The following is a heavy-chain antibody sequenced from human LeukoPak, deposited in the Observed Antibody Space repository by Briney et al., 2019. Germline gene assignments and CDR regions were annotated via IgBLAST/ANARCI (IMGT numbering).Heavy chain of an antibody. CDR2: INPSGGST. Sequence: ASVKVSCKASGYTFTSYYMHWVRQAPGQGLEWMGIINPSGGSTSYAQKFQGRVTMTRDTSTSTVYMELSSLRSEDTAVYYCARALNELSIAARPGRAFDIWGQGTMVTVSS. J-gene: IGHJ3*02. V-gene: IGHV1-46*01. D-gene: IGHD6-6*01. CDR1: GYTFTSYY. CDR3: ARALNELSIAARPGRAFDI.